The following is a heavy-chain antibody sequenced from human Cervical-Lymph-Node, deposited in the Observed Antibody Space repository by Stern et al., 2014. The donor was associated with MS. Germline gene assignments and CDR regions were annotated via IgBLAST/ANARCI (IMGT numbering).Heavy chain of an antibody. D-gene: IGHD1-1*01. V-gene: IGHV1-2*06. CDR1: GYTFTGYY. CDR3: ARIPIQQLGDYDYYGMDV. CDR2: SNPYSGGT. J-gene: IGHJ6*02. Sequence: QLVESGAEVKKPGASVKVSCMASGYTFTGYYIQWVRQAPGQGLEWMGQSNPYSGGTNYAQRFQGRVTMTRDTSISTAFMEMSRLRSDDTAMYYCARIPIQQLGDYDYYGMDVWGQGTAVTVSS.